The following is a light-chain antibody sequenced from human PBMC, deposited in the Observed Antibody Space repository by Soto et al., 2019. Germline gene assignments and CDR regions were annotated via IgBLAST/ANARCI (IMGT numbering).Light chain of an antibody. CDR2: DAS. CDR1: ESRIGW. J-gene: IGKJ1*01. CDR3: QQYKSYPWT. V-gene: IGKV1-5*01. Sequence: DIQLTQSPSTLSASVGDTVTISCRASESRIGWLDWYQQRPGSAHKLLIYDASSLEGGVPSRFTGDGSGTEFSLTIASLQPDDFGTYYCQQYKSYPWTFGQWTKVDLK.